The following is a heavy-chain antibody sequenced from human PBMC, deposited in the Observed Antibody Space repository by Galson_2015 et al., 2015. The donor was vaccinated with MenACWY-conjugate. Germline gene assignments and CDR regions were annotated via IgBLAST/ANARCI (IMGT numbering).Heavy chain of an antibody. CDR2: IYSGGST. J-gene: IGHJ6*03. Sequence: SLRLSCAAAGFTVRSNYMSWVRQAPGKGLECVSVIYSGGSTYYTDSVKGRFTISRDTSKNTVHLQVNSLRVEDTAVYYCARAISLRCSGNFPPDHMDVWGKGTTVTVSS. V-gene: IGHV3-53*01. CDR3: ARAISLRCSGNFPPDHMDV. CDR1: GFTVRSNY. D-gene: IGHD3-10*02.